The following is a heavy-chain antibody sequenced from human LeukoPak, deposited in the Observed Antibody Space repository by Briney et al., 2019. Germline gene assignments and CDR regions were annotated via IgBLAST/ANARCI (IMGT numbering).Heavy chain of an antibody. V-gene: IGHV3-49*04. CDR2: IRKKAHDWTP. Sequence: GGSLRLSCTTSGFTFGEYGFNWVRQAPGKGLEWVGFIRKKAHDWTPQYAASVQGRFTISRDDSKGIAYLEMNSLKTEDTAVYYCTRAGGYDDYLDYWGQGTPVTVSS. D-gene: IGHD5-12*01. CDR1: GFTFGEYG. J-gene: IGHJ4*02. CDR3: TRAGGYDDYLDY.